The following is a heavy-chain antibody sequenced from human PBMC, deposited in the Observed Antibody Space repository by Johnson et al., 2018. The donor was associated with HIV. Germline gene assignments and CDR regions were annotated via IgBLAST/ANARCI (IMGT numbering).Heavy chain of an antibody. CDR1: GFNFGGYW. CDR2: INRDGSGK. CDR3: AKGRSGTTASIDAFDI. D-gene: IGHD1-7*01. J-gene: IGHJ3*02. V-gene: IGHV3-7*02. Sequence: VQLVESGGGLVQPGGSLRLSCAASGFNFGGYWMSWVRQAPGKGLEWVANINRDGSGKYYADSVKGRFTISRDNSKNTLYLQMKSLRAEDTAVYYCAKGRSGTTASIDAFDIWGQGTMVTVSS.